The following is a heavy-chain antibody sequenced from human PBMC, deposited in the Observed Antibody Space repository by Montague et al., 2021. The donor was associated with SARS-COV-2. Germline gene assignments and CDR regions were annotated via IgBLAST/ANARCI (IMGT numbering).Heavy chain of an antibody. CDR2: IWYDGSNK. V-gene: IGHV3-33*01. D-gene: IGHD6-13*01. J-gene: IGHJ4*02. CDR1: GFTFSSYG. Sequence: SLRLSCAASGFTFSSYGLHWVRQAPGKGLEWVAVIWYDGSNKYYADSVKGRFTISRDNSKNTLYLQTNSLRAEDTAVYYCARDRVRAAAGTRYYFDYWGQGTLVTVSS. CDR3: ARDRVRAAAGTRYYFDY.